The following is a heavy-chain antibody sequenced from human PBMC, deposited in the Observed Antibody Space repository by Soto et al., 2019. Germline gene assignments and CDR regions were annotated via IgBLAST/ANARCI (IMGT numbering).Heavy chain of an antibody. CDR2: TSNSGST. V-gene: IGHV4-31*03. CDR3: ARGGGSTKVDY. D-gene: IGHD2-2*01. CDR1: GGSITSSGYY. Sequence: QVQLQESGPGLVKPSQTLSLTCTVSGGSITSSGYYWSWIRQHPGEGLEWIGFTSNSGSTSYNPSLKSRVTISVDTSSNQFSLNLKSETAADTAVYYCARGGGSTKVDYWGQGTLVTVSP. J-gene: IGHJ4*02.